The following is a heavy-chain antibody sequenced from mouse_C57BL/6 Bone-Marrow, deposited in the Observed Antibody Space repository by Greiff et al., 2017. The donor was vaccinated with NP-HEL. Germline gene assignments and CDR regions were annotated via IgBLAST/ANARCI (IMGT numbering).Heavy chain of an antibody. CDR3: ARHEESYGSSYPYYFDY. CDR1: GYTFTEYT. D-gene: IGHD1-1*01. Sequence: QVQLQQSGAELVKPGASVKLSCKASGYTFTEYTIHWVKQRSGQGLEWIGWFYPGSGSIKYNEKFKDKATLTADKSSSTVYMALSRLTSEDSAVYFCARHEESYGSSYPYYFDYWGQGTTLTVSS. V-gene: IGHV1-62-2*01. CDR2: FYPGSGSI. J-gene: IGHJ2*01.